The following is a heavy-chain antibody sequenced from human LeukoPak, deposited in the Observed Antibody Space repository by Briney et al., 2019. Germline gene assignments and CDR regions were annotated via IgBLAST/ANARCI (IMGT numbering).Heavy chain of an antibody. J-gene: IGHJ5*02. CDR3: AREAVDREVNWFDP. CDR1: GGSISSSSYY. V-gene: IGHV4-61*05. CDR2: IYYSGST. D-gene: IGHD1-26*01. Sequence: PSETLSLTCTVSGGSISSSSYYWGWIRQPPGKGLEWIGYIYYSGSTNYNPSLKSRVTISVDTSKNQFSLKLSSVTAADTAVYYCAREAVDREVNWFDPWGQGTLVTVSS.